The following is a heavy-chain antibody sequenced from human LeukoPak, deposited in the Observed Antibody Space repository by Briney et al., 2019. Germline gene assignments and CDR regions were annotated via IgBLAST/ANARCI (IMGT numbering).Heavy chain of an antibody. CDR3: ARGALGYCSGGSCYSGDY. J-gene: IGHJ4*02. CDR2: ISYDGSNK. Sequence: GGSLRLSCAASGFTFSSYAMHWVRQAPGKGLEWVAVISYDGSNKYYADSVKGRFTISRDNSKNTLYLQMNSLRAEDTAVYYCARGALGYCSGGSCYSGDYWGQGTLVTVSS. D-gene: IGHD2-15*01. V-gene: IGHV3-30-3*01. CDR1: GFTFSSYA.